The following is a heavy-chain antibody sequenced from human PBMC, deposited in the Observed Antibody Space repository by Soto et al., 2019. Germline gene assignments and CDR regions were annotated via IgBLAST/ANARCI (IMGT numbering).Heavy chain of an antibody. Sequence: SETLSLTCTVSGASMSDYFWTWIRLPAGKRLEWIGRKSISGSTDYNPSLKGRASMSVDTSKNQFSLRLTSVTAADTALYYCARSLGSAAGWSFDVWGQGILVTVSS. CDR2: KSISGST. J-gene: IGHJ4*02. V-gene: IGHV4-4*07. CDR1: GASMSDYF. D-gene: IGHD3-16*01. CDR3: ARSLGSAAGWSFDV.